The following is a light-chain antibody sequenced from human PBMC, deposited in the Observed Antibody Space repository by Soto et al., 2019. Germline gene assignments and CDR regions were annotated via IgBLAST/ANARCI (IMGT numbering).Light chain of an antibody. J-gene: IGKJ5*01. CDR3: QQYGGSPIT. V-gene: IGKV3-20*01. CDR1: QSVTTR. Sequence: IGFTQSPGTLSLSPGEKVTLSRRASQSVTTRLAWYQHKPGQAPTLLMSGASNRASGVPVRFSGSGSGTDFTLTITRLEPEDFALYYCQQYGGSPITFGLGTRLEIK. CDR2: GAS.